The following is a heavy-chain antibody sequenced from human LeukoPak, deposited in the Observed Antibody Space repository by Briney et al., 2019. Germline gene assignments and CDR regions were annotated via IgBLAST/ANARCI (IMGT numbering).Heavy chain of an antibody. J-gene: IGHJ4*02. CDR3: ARASYSSSWYADY. CDR2: ISSSGGTI. V-gene: IGHV3-48*03. D-gene: IGHD6-13*01. Sequence: GGSLRLSCAASGFTFSSYEMNWVRQAPGKGLEWVSYISSSGGTIYYADSVKGRFTISRDNAKNSLYLQMNSLRAEDTAVYYCARASYSSSWYADYWGQGTLVTVSS. CDR1: GFTFSSYE.